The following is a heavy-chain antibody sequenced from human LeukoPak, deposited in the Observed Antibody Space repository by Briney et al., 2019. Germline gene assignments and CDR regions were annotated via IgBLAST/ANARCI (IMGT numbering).Heavy chain of an antibody. CDR1: GFTFSSYA. Sequence: GGSLRLSCAASGFTFSSYAMHWVRQAPGKGLEWVAVISYDGSNKYYADSVKGRFTISRDNSKNTLYLQMSSLRAEDMAVYYCASDVDTAMEDDYWGQGTLVTVSS. J-gene: IGHJ4*02. V-gene: IGHV3-30-3*01. CDR2: ISYDGSNK. D-gene: IGHD5-18*01. CDR3: ASDVDTAMEDDY.